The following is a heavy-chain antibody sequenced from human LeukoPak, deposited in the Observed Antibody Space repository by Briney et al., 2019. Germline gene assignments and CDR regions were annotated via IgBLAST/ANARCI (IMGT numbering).Heavy chain of an antibody. J-gene: IGHJ4*02. V-gene: IGHV3-74*01. Sequence: GGSLRLSCAVSGFTFNTFWMHWVRQAPGKGLVWVSRINSDGSSTDYADSVKGRFTISRDNAKNTLYLQMNSLRAEDTAVYYCTRILRSTPDYWGQGTLVTVSS. D-gene: IGHD2-2*01. CDR2: INSDGSST. CDR3: TRILRSTPDY. CDR1: GFTFNTFW.